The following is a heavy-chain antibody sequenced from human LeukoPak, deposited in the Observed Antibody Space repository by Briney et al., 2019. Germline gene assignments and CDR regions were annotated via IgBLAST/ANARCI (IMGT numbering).Heavy chain of an antibody. CDR1: GFTFSTHW. V-gene: IGHV3-74*01. CDR2: IKGDGTST. D-gene: IGHD6-13*01. CDR3: ARDGLAAAADY. J-gene: IGHJ4*02. Sequence: GESLRLSCAASGFTFSTHWMRWVRQAPGKGLVWVSHIKGDGTSTNYADSVKGRFTISRDNAKNTLFLQMNSLRAEDTAVYYCARDGLAAAADYWGQGTLVTVSS.